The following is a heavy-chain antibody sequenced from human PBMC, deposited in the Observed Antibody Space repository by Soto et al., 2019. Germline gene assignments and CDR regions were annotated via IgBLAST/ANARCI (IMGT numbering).Heavy chain of an antibody. Sequence: EVQLVESGGGLVQPGGSLRLSCAASRFTFSSYEMNWVRQAPGKGLEWVSYISSSGSTIYYADSVKGRFTISRDNAKNSLYLQMNSLRAEDTAVYYCASRYDSSGYYPRTAPLDYWGQGTLVTVSS. CDR3: ASRYDSSGYYPRTAPLDY. CDR2: ISSSGSTI. CDR1: RFTFSSYE. J-gene: IGHJ4*02. V-gene: IGHV3-48*03. D-gene: IGHD3-22*01.